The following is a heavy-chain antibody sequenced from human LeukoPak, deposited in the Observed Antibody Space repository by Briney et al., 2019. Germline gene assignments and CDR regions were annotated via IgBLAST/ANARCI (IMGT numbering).Heavy chain of an antibody. CDR1: GGSFSGYY. J-gene: IGHJ6*03. V-gene: IGHV4-34*01. Sequence: SETLSLTCAVYGGSFSGYYWSWIRQPPGKGLEWIGEINHSGSTNYDPSLKSRVTISVDTSKKQFSLKLSSVTAADTAVYYCARGGAVTVYYYYYYMDVWGKGTTVTVSS. CDR3: ARGGAVTVYYYYYYMDV. D-gene: IGHD2-21*02. CDR2: INHSGST.